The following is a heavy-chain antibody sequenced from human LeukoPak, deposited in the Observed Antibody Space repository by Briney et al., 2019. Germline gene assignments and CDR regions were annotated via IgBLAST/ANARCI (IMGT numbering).Heavy chain of an antibody. CDR1: GGSISSYY. CDR3: ARDDIIAATAFDI. V-gene: IGHV4-59*01. J-gene: IGHJ3*02. D-gene: IGHD6-6*01. CDR2: IYYSGST. Sequence: SETLSLTCTVSGGSISSYYWSWIRQPPGKGLEWIGYIYYSGSTNYNPSLKSRVAISVDTSKNQFSLKLSSVTAADTAVYYCARDDIIAATAFDIWGQGTMVTVSS.